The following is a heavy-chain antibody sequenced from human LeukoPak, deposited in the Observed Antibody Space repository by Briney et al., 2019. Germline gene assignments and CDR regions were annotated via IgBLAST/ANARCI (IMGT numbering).Heavy chain of an antibody. CDR2: ISYDGRNE. V-gene: IGHV3-30*18. CDR1: GFTFSGYG. J-gene: IGHJ4*02. Sequence: GRSLRLSCVASGFTFSGYGMLWVRQPSGKGLEWVAVISYDGRNEHYADSVKGRFTISRDNSKNTVFLQMNTLRTEDTAVYFCAKDKPIDYWGQGTLVTVSS. CDR3: AKDKPIDY. D-gene: IGHD1-14*01.